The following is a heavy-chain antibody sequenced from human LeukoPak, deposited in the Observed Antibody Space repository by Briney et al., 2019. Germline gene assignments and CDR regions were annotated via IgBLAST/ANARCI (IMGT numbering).Heavy chain of an antibody. V-gene: IGHV4-59*11. CDR3: ARGGTTVTPGLLWFDP. D-gene: IGHD4-17*01. Sequence: PSETLSLTCSVSGGSISSHYWSWVRQPPGKGLEWIGYIYYSGSTKYNPSLKSRVTISVDTSKNQFSLKLSSVTAADTAVYYCARGGTTVTPGLLWFDPWGQGTLVTVSS. CDR1: GGSISSHY. CDR2: IYYSGST. J-gene: IGHJ5*02.